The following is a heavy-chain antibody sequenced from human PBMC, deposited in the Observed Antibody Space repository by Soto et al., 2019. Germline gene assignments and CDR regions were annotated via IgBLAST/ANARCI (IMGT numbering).Heavy chain of an antibody. Sequence: QVQLQESGPGLVKPSQTLSLTCSVSGGSFSSGGYYWSWIRQHPGKGLEWIGYIYYSGSTYYNPSLTGRVTISIDTSKKQFSLKLTSVTAADTAVYYCARWAGGSGSLDYWGQGTLVTVS. V-gene: IGHV4-31*03. CDR2: IYYSGST. D-gene: IGHD3-10*01. CDR1: GGSFSSGGYY. CDR3: ARWAGGSGSLDY. J-gene: IGHJ4*02.